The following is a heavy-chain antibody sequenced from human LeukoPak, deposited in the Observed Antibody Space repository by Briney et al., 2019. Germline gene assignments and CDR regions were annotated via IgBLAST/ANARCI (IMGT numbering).Heavy chain of an antibody. V-gene: IGHV5-10-1*01. CDR3: ARHRIFCSGGSRYGY. D-gene: IGHD2-15*01. CDR1: GYSFTSYW. J-gene: IGHJ4*02. CDR2: IDPSDSYT. Sequence: GESLKISCKGSGYSFTSYWISWVRQMPGKGLEWMGRIDPSDSYTNYSPSFQGHVTISADKSISTAYLQWSSLKASDTAMYYCARHRIFCSGGSRYGYWGQGTLVTVSS.